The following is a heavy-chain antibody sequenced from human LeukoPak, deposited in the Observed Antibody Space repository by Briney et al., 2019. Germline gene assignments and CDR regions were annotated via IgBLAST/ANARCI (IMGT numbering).Heavy chain of an antibody. CDR1: GFTFSSYG. D-gene: IGHD2-21*02. V-gene: IGHV3-30*03. J-gene: IGHJ4*02. CDR3: ARDSLFRKIVVVTVAFDY. Sequence: GGSLRLSCAASGFTFSSYGTHWVRQAPGKGLEWVSFISYDGNNKNSADSVKGRFTISRDNSKNTLYLQMNSLRAEDTAVYYCARDSLFRKIVVVTVAFDYWGQGTLVTVSS. CDR2: ISYDGNNK.